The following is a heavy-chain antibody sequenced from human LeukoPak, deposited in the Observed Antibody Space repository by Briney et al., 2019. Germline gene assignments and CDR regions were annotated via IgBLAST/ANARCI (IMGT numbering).Heavy chain of an antibody. CDR3: ARVPTTPSAGMDV. CDR1: GGSFSGFY. CDR2: INHSGST. Sequence: PSETLSLTCAVYGGSFSGFYWSWIRQPPGKGLEWIGEINHSGSTNYNPSLKSRVTISVDTSKNQFSLKLSSVTAADTAVYYCARVPTTPSAGMDVWGQGTTVTVSS. J-gene: IGHJ6*02. V-gene: IGHV4-34*01. D-gene: IGHD4-17*01.